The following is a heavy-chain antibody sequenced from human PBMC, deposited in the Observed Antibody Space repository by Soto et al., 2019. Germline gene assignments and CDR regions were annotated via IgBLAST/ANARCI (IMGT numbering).Heavy chain of an antibody. V-gene: IGHV4-31*11. J-gene: IGHJ4*02. CDR2: IYYSGST. CDR1: GGSISSGGYY. D-gene: IGHD1-26*01. CDR3: ARVSWSYYFDY. Sequence: SETLSLTCAVSGGSISSGGYYWSWIRQHPGKGLEWIGYIYYSGSTYYNPSLKSRVTISVDTSKNQFSLKLSSVTAADTAVYYCARVSWSYYFDYWGQGTLVTVSS.